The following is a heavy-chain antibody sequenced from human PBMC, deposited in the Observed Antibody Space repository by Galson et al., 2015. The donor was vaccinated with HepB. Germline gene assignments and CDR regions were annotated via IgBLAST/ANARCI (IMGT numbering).Heavy chain of an antibody. CDR3: ARDRGDSGSYLSYFYDMDV. V-gene: IGHV3-48*04. CDR2: MSNSGSTK. Sequence: SLRLSCAASGFTFSSYNMNWVRQAPGKGLEWISYMSNSGSTKYYADPVKGRFTIYRDNAKNSMDLQMNSLRAEDTAVYYCARDRGDSGSYLSYFYDMDVWGQGTTVTVSS. CDR1: GFTFSSYN. D-gene: IGHD3-10*01. J-gene: IGHJ6*02.